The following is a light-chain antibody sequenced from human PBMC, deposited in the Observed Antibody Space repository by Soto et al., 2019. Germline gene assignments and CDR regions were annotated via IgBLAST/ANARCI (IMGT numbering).Light chain of an antibody. V-gene: IGKV1-5*01. CDR3: QQYNSYPWT. J-gene: IGKJ1*01. CDR2: DAS. CDR1: QSISSY. Sequence: DIQMTQAPSSLSAPVGDRVTITCRASQSISSYLNWYQQKPGKAPKLLIYDASSLESGVPSRFSGSGSGTEFTLTISSLQPDDFATYYCQQYNSYPWTFGQGTKVDIK.